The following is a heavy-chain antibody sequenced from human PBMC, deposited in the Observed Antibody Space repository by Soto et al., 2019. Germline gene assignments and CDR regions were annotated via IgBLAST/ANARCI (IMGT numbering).Heavy chain of an antibody. J-gene: IGHJ4*02. CDR3: ARGWALGELVPGAFDY. CDR1: GGSISSGGYY. D-gene: IGHD3-16*01. Sequence: SETLSLTCTVSGGSISSGGYYWSWIRQHPGKGLEWIGYIYYSGSTYYNPSLKSRVTISVDTSKNQFSLKLSSVTAADTAVYYCARGWALGELVPGAFDYWGQGILVTVSS. V-gene: IGHV4-31*03. CDR2: IYYSGST.